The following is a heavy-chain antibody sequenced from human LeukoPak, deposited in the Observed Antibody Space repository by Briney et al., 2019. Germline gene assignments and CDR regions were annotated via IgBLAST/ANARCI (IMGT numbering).Heavy chain of an antibody. J-gene: IGHJ4*01. CDR1: GFIVSGDF. V-gene: IGHV3-66*01. CDR2: IYSDGST. Sequence: GGSLRLSCAASGFIVSGDFMSWVRQAPGKGLEWVSVIYSDGSTYYADSVKDRFTISRDNSKNALYLQMTSLRPEDSAVYYCVSPVFINYWGQGTLVTVSS. CDR3: VSPVFINY. D-gene: IGHD1-14*01.